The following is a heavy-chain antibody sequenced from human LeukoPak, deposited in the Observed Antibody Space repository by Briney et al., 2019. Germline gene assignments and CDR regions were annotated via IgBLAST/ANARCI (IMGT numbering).Heavy chain of an antibody. J-gene: IGHJ4*02. V-gene: IGHV3-33*06. D-gene: IGHD3-22*01. CDR1: GFTFSSYG. Sequence: GGSLRLSCAASGFTFSSYGMHWVRQAPGKGLEWVAVIWYDGSNKYYADSVKGRFTISRDNSKNTLYLQMNSPRAEDTAVYYCAKDFTVGYYYDSSGLNFDYWGQGTLVTVSS. CDR3: AKDFTVGYYYDSSGLNFDY. CDR2: IWYDGSNK.